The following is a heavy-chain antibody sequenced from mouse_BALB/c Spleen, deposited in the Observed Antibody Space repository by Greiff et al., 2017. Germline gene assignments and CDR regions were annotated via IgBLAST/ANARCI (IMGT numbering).Heavy chain of an antibody. J-gene: IGHJ4*01. D-gene: IGHD1-2*01. V-gene: IGHV1-4*02. Sequence: QVQLKQSAAELVRPGASVKMSCKASGYTFTSYTMHWVKQSPGQGLEWIGYINPGSGNTEYNQKFKDKTTLTADKSSSTAYMQLSSLTSEDSAVYYCARDDAYDYGAMDYWGQGTSVTVSS. CDR3: ARDDAYDYGAMDY. CDR2: INPGSGNT. CDR1: GYTFTSYT.